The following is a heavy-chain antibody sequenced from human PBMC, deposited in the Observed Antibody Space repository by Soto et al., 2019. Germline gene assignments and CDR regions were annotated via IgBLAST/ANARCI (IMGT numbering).Heavy chain of an antibody. D-gene: IGHD1-1*01. V-gene: IGHV4-59*01. CDR3: AGGAGTTDWFDP. CDR1: GGSISSYY. J-gene: IGHJ5*02. Sequence: SETLSLTCTVSGGSISSYYWSWIRQPPGKGLEWIGYIYYSGSTNYNPSLKSRVTISVDTSKDQFSLKLSSVTAADTAVYYCAGGAGTTDWFDPWGQGTQVTVSS. CDR2: IYYSGST.